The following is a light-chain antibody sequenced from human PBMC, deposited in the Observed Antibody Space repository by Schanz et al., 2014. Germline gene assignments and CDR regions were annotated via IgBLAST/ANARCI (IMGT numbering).Light chain of an antibody. CDR1: SSDVGGHDY. J-gene: IGLJ2*01. V-gene: IGLV2-8*01. CDR3: CSYAGSYTLV. Sequence: QSALTQPPSASGAPGQSVTISCTGTSSDVGGHDYVSWYQHHPGKAPKLMIYEVSKRPSGVPDRFSGSKSGNTASLTISGLQAEDEADYYCCSYAGSYTLVFGGGTKLTVL. CDR2: EVS.